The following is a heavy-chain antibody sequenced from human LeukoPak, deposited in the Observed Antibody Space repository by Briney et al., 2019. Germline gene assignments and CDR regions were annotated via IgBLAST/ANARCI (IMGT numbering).Heavy chain of an antibody. Sequence: GGSLRLSCAASGFTFSDYYMSWIRQAPGKGLEWVSSISSSSTYTNYANSVKGRFTISRDNAKNSLYLQMNSLRAEDTAVYYCARWGTVAFDYWGQGTLVNVSS. J-gene: IGHJ4*02. CDR2: ISSSSTYT. CDR1: GFTFSDYY. CDR3: ARWGTVAFDY. V-gene: IGHV3-11*06. D-gene: IGHD6-19*01.